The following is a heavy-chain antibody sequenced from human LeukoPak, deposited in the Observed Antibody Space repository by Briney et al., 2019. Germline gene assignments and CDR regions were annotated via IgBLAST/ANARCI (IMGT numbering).Heavy chain of an antibody. J-gene: IGHJ4*02. Sequence: PSETLSLTCTVSGGSISSSSYYWGWIRQPPGKGLEWIGYIYYSGSTTYNPSLKSRVSISVDTSKNQFSLRLSSVTAADTAVYYCARDKAGYNDYWGQGTLVTVSS. CDR2: IYYSGST. CDR3: ARDKAGYNDY. CDR1: GGSISSSSYY. D-gene: IGHD5-24*01. V-gene: IGHV4-61*01.